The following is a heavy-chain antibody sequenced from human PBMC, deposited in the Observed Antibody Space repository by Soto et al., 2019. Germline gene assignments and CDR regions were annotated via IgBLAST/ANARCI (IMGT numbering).Heavy chain of an antibody. D-gene: IGHD3-22*01. CDR2: ISTYSENT. V-gene: IGHV1-18*01. CDR3: ARDANSDSSGYYSDY. J-gene: IGHJ4*02. CDR1: GYTFTSYS. Sequence: ASVKVSCKSSGYTFTSYSINWVRQAPGQGLEWMGWISTYSENTKHAQKFQGRVTMTTDTSTSTAYMELKSLRSDDTAVYYCARDANSDSSGYYSDYWGQGXLVTVYS.